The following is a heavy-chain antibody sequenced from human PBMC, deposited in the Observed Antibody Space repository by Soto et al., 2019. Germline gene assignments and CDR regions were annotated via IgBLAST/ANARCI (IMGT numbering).Heavy chain of an antibody. CDR3: ASTLRGNWFDP. V-gene: IGHV1-69*12. CDR2: IIPIFGTA. J-gene: IGHJ5*02. CDR1: GGTFSSYA. Sequence: QVQLVQSGAEVKKPGSSVKVSCKASGGTFSSYAISWVRQAPGQGLEWMGGIIPIFGTANYAQKFQGRVTSTAGESTSAADLELSSLRSEDTAVYYCASTLRGNWFDPWGQGSLVAVSS. D-gene: IGHD4-17*01.